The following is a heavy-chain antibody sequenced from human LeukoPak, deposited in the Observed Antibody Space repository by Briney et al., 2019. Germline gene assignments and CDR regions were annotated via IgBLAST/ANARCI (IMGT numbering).Heavy chain of an antibody. CDR1: GFTFSSYG. CDR2: IRYDGSNK. V-gene: IGHV3-30*02. CDR3: AKVGGEYYDSSGYPQYYFDY. D-gene: IGHD3-22*01. Sequence: GGSLRLSCAASGFTFSSYGMHWVRQAPGKGLEWVAFIRYDGSNKYYADSVKGRFTISRDNSKNTLYLQMNSLRAEDTAVYYCAKVGGEYYDSSGYPQYYFDYWGQGTLVTVSS. J-gene: IGHJ4*02.